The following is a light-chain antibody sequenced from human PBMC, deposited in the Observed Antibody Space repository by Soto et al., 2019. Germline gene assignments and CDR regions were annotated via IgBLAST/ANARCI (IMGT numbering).Light chain of an antibody. J-gene: IGLJ3*02. V-gene: IGLV2-8*01. Sequence: QSVLTQPASVSGSPGQSITISCTGTSRDVGGYNYVSWYQQHPGKAPKLIIYEVHKRPSGVPDRFSGSKSGNTASLTVSGLQAEDEADYHCSSYGGNDWVFGGGTKLTVL. CDR3: SSYGGNDWV. CDR1: SRDVGGYNY. CDR2: EVH.